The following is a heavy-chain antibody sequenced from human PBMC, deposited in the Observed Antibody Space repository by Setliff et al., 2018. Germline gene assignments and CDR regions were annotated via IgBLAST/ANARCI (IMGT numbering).Heavy chain of an antibody. V-gene: IGHV1-69*05. J-gene: IGHJ6*03. CDR2: INPIFGTA. D-gene: IGHD4-17*01. CDR1: GGTFRSYG. CDR3: ARLGGDYWAGYYYYYMDV. Sequence: ASVKVSCKASGGTFRSYGISWVRQAPGQGLEWMGGINPIFGTANYAQKFQGRVTITTDESTSTAYMELSSLRSEDTAVYYCARLGGDYWAGYYYYYMDVWGKGTTVTVSS.